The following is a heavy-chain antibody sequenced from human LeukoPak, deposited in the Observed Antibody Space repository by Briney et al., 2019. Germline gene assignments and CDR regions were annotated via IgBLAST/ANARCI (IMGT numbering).Heavy chain of an antibody. CDR3: AKVGYSSSWYSGGYYYGMDV. CDR1: GFTFSSYA. CDR2: ISGSGGST. J-gene: IGHJ6*02. V-gene: IGHV3-23*01. Sequence: PGGSLRLSCAASGFTFSSYAMSWVRQAPGKGLEWFSAISGSGGSTYYADSVKGRFTISRDNSKNTLYLQMNSLRAEDTAVYYCAKVGYSSSWYSGGYYYGMDVWGQGTTVTVSS. D-gene: IGHD6-13*01.